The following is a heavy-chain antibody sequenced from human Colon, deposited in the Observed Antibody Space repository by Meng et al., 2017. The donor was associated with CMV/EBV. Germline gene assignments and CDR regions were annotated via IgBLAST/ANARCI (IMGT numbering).Heavy chain of an antibody. Sequence: GPLRLSCAVSGFSISSAYFWGWIRQSSGKGLEWIGSIYGSGKTYYNPSLKSRVSISVDTSNNEFSLTLSSATAADTAVYYCVRDRGYNYGNFDSWGQGTLVTVSS. D-gene: IGHD5-18*01. CDR1: GFSISSAYF. CDR2: IYGSGKT. J-gene: IGHJ4*02. CDR3: VRDRGYNYGNFDS. V-gene: IGHV4-38-2*02.